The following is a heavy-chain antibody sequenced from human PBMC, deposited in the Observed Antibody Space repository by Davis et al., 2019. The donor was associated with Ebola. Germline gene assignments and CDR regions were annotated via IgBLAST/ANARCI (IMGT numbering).Heavy chain of an antibody. CDR3: ARDQSDYDILTGYLTDY. CDR2: MSYDGSNK. CDR1: GFTFSSYA. V-gene: IGHV3-30*04. J-gene: IGHJ4*02. D-gene: IGHD3-9*01. Sequence: PGGSLRLSCAASGFTFSSYAMHWVRQAPGKGLEWVAVMSYDGSNKYYADSVKGRFTISRDNSRNTLYLQMNSLRPEDTAVYYCARDQSDYDILTGYLTDYWGQGTLVTVSS.